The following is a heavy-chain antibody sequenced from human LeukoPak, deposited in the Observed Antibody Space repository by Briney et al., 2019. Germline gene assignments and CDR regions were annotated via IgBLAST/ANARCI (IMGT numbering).Heavy chain of an antibody. CDR2: IYYSGST. CDR3: ARASDYYDTRGPKKYYFDY. CDR1: GGSISGSSYY. V-gene: IGHV4-39*07. D-gene: IGHD3-22*01. Sequence: SETLSLTCTVSGGSISGSSYYWGWIRQPPGKGLEWIGSIYYSGSTNYNPSLKSRVTISVDTSKNQFSLKLSSVTAADTAVYYCARASDYYDTRGPKKYYFDYWGQGTLVTVSS. J-gene: IGHJ4*02.